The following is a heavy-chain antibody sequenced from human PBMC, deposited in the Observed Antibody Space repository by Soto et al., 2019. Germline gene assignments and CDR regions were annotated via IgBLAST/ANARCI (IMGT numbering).Heavy chain of an antibody. CDR2: ISYDGSNK. J-gene: IGHJ4*02. Sequence: GGSLRLSCAASGFTFSSYGMHWVRQAPGKGLEWVAVISYDGSNKYYADSVKGRFTISRDNSKNTLYLQMNSLRAEDTAVYYCAKEDGDVGGYFDYWGQGTLVTVSS. CDR1: GFTFSSYG. D-gene: IGHD4-17*01. CDR3: AKEDGDVGGYFDY. V-gene: IGHV3-30*18.